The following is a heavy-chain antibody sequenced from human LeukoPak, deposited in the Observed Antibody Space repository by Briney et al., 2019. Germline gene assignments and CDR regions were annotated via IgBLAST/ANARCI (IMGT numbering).Heavy chain of an antibody. CDR1: GGSISNYY. Sequence: ETLSLTCTVSGGSISNYYWSWIRQSPGKGLEWIGYIYYSGTTNYNPSLKSRVTISVDTSKNQFSLKLRSVTAADTAVYYCATGRSGHDFWSGYYTDAFDIWGQGTMVTVSS. CDR3: ATGRSGHDFWSGYYTDAFDI. V-gene: IGHV4-59*01. D-gene: IGHD3-3*01. CDR2: IYYSGTT. J-gene: IGHJ3*02.